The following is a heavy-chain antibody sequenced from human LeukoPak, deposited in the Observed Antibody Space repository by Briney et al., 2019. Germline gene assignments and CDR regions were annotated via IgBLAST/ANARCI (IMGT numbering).Heavy chain of an antibody. CDR2: IAYDGSNK. J-gene: IGHJ4*02. V-gene: IGHV3-30-3*01. CDR3: ARETGSAVGSTDFDY. Sequence: GRSLRLSCAASGFTFSSYAVHWVRQAPGKGLEWVAVIAYDGSNKYHADSVKGRFTISRDNSKNTLYLQMNSLRAEDTAVYYCARETGSAVGSTDFDYWGQGTLVTVS. CDR1: GFTFSSYA. D-gene: IGHD4-17*01.